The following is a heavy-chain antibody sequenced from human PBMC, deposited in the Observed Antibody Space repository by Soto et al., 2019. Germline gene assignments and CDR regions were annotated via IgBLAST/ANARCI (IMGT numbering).Heavy chain of an antibody. V-gene: IGHV1-18*01. CDR3: ARDPGITGTILGYYYYGMDV. Sequence: ASVKVSCKASGYTFTSYGISWVRQAPGQGLEWIGWISAYNGNTNYAQKLQGRVTMTTDTSTSTAYMELRSLRSDDTAVYYCARDPGITGTILGYYYYGMDVWGQGTTVTVSS. J-gene: IGHJ6*02. CDR1: GYTFTSYG. D-gene: IGHD1-7*01. CDR2: ISAYNGNT.